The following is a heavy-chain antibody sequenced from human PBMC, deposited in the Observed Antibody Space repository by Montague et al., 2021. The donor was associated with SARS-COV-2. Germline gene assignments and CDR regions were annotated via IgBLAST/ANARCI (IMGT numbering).Heavy chain of an antibody. J-gene: IGHJ6*02. Sequence: SETRSLTCRVSGDSISTSTWWTWVRQTPGKGLEWIGEIFHSGTINYNPSLKSWVSISVDKSNNQFSPRLSSLIAADTAVYYCATLSRRTAAGTRDYFGLDVWGQGTTVVVSS. D-gene: IGHD6-13*01. CDR1: GDSISTSTW. CDR2: IFHSGTI. V-gene: IGHV4-4*02. CDR3: ATLSRRTAAGTRDYFGLDV.